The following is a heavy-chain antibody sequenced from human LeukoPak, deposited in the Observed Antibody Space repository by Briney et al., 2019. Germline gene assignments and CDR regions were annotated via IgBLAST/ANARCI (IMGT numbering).Heavy chain of an antibody. J-gene: IGHJ3*02. CDR3: ARVPYDRAFDI. V-gene: IGHV4-34*01. Sequence: SETLSLTCAVYGGSFSGYYWSWIRQPPGKGLEWIGEINHSGSTNYNPSLKSRVTISVDTSKNQFSLKLSSVTAADTAVYYCARVPYDRAFDIWGQGTMVTVSS. CDR2: INHSGST. CDR1: GGSFSGYY. D-gene: IGHD3-3*01.